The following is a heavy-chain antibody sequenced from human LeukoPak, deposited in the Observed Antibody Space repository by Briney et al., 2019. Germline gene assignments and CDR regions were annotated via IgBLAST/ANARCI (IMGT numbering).Heavy chain of an antibody. CDR2: IYHSGST. D-gene: IGHD5-12*01. CDR1: GGSISSGGYS. J-gene: IGHJ5*02. Sequence: KPSQTLSLTCAVSGGSISSGGYSWSWIRQPPGKGLEWIGYIYHSGSTYYNPSLKSRVTISVDRSKNQFSLKLSSVTAADTAVYYCARAGKYGGYEFDPWGQGTRVTVSS. V-gene: IGHV4-30-2*01. CDR3: ARAGKYGGYEFDP.